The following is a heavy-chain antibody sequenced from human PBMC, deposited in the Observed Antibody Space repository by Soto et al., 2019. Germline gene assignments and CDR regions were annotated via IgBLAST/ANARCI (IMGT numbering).Heavy chain of an antibody. Sequence: GGSLRLSCAASGFTFSSYGMHWVRQAPGKGLVWVSRIDTYGSATKYADSVRGRFTISRDNAKNTMSLQMNSLRAEDTAVYYCSRWLQWYDAFDIWGQGTMVTVSS. CDR3: SRWLQWYDAFDI. CDR2: IDTYGSAT. D-gene: IGHD5-12*01. CDR1: GFTFSSYG. J-gene: IGHJ3*02. V-gene: IGHV3-74*03.